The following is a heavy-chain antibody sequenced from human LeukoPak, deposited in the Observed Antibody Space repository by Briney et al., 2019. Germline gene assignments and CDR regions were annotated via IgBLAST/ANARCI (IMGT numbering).Heavy chain of an antibody. CDR3: ARDKAAAGDY. J-gene: IGHJ4*02. Sequence: QPGRSLRLSCAASGFTFSSYAMHWVRQAPGKGLEWVAVISYDGSNKYYADSVKGRFTISRDNSKNTLYLQMNSLRAEDTAVYYCARDKAAAGDYWGQETLVTVSS. CDR2: ISYDGSNK. V-gene: IGHV3-30-3*01. D-gene: IGHD6-13*01. CDR1: GFTFSSYA.